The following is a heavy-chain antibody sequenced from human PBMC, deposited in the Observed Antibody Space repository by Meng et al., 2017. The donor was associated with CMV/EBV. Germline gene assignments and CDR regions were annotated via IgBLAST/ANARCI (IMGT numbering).Heavy chain of an antibody. D-gene: IGHD1-26*01. V-gene: IGHV3-11*04. Sequence: CVASGFTFSAYYMSWIRQAPGKGLEWVSYISSSGSTIYYADSVKGRFTISRDNAKNSLYLQMNSLRAEDTAGYYCASEVGATTAFDYWGQGTLVTVSS. CDR3: ASEVGATTAFDY. CDR1: GFTFSAYY. J-gene: IGHJ4*02. CDR2: ISSSGSTI.